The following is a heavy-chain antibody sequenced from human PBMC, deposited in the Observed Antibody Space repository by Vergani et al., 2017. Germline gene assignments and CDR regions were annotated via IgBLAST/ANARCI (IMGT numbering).Heavy chain of an antibody. CDR3: AKENDYGDYVASDYYYGMDV. J-gene: IGHJ6*02. D-gene: IGHD4-17*01. CDR2: ISYDGSNK. Sequence: QVQLVESGGGVVQPGRSLRLSCAASGFTFSSYGMHWVRQAPGKGLEWVAVISYDGSNKYYADSVKGRFNISRDNSKNTLYLQMNSLRAEDTAVYYCAKENDYGDYVASDYYYGMDVWGQGTTVTVSS. V-gene: IGHV3-30*18. CDR1: GFTFSSYG.